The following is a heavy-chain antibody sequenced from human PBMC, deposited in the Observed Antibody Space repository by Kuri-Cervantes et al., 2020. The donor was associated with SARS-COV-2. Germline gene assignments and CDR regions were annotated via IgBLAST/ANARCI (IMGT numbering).Heavy chain of an antibody. CDR3: ARGRLSSDYFDY. CDR1: GYIFTNYY. Sequence: ASAKVSCKASGYIFTNYYMSWVRQAPGQGLEWLGIINPSGGGTSYAQKFQGRVTMTRDTSTSTVYMELSSLRSEDTAVYYCARGRLSSDYFDYWGQGTLVTVSS. J-gene: IGHJ4*02. V-gene: IGHV1-46*01. D-gene: IGHD6-6*01. CDR2: INPSGGGT.